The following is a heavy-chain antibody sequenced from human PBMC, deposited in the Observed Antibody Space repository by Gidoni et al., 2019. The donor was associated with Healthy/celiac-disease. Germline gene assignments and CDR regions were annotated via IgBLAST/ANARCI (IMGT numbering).Heavy chain of an antibody. Sequence: EVQLVQSGAEVKKPGESLKISCKGSGSSFTSYWIAWVRQVPGKGLEWMGIIYPGDSDTRYSPSFQGQVTISADKSISTAYLQWSSLKASDTAMYYCARQATQSSGYYYAAFDIWGQGTMVTVSS. V-gene: IGHV5-51*01. CDR2: IYPGDSDT. D-gene: IGHD3-22*01. CDR3: ARQATQSSGYYYAAFDI. J-gene: IGHJ3*02. CDR1: GSSFTSYW.